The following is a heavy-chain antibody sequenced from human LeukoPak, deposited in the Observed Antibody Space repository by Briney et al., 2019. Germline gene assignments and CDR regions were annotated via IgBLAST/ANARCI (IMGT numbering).Heavy chain of an antibody. CDR2: ISGSGGST. J-gene: IGHJ3*02. CDR1: GFTFSSYA. Sequence: GGSLRLSCAASGFTFSSYAMSWVRQAPGKGLEWVSAISGSGGSTYYADSVKGRFTISRDNSKNTLYLQMNSLRAEDTAVYYCAKPQYSSSWYRDAFDIWGQGTMVTVSS. V-gene: IGHV3-23*01. D-gene: IGHD6-13*01. CDR3: AKPQYSSSWYRDAFDI.